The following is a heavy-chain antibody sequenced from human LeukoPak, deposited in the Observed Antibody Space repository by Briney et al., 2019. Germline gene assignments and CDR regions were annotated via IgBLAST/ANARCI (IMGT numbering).Heavy chain of an antibody. D-gene: IGHD1-26*01. Sequence: GGSLRLSCAASAFTFSTYAMNWVRQAPGKGLEWVSAISAGGSTFYADSVKGRFTISRDNSNNTPYLQMNSLRAEDTAVYYCAKKQIVGAAPFDYWGQGTLVTVSS. CDR2: ISAGGST. CDR3: AKKQIVGAAPFDY. J-gene: IGHJ4*02. V-gene: IGHV3-23*01. CDR1: AFTFSTYA.